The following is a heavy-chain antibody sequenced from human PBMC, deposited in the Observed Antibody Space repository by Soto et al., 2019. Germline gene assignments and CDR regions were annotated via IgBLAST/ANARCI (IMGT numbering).Heavy chain of an antibody. V-gene: IGHV1-69*01. D-gene: IGHD2-2*01. CDR2: IIPISDTT. CDR3: ARSQGSSTSLEIYYYYYYGMDV. J-gene: IGHJ6*02. Sequence: QVQLVQSGAEVKKPGSSVKVSCKASGGTFSSYAISWVRQAPGQGLEWMGGIIPISDTTNYAQKFQGRVTITADESQSTAYLGLSSLRSEDTAVYYCARSQGSSTSLEIYYYYYYGMDVWGQGTTVTVSS. CDR1: GGTFSSYA.